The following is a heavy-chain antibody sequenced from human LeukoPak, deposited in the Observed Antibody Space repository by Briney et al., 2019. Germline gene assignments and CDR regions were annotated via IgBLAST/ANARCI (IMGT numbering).Heavy chain of an antibody. V-gene: IGHV1-18*01. CDR3: ARRAGTAGEWYYFDY. D-gene: IGHD3-3*01. Sequence: ASVKVSCKASGYTFTSYGIGWVRQAPGQGLEWMGWISAYNGNTNYAQKLQGRVTVTTDTSTSTAYMELRSLRSDDTAVYYCARRAGTAGEWYYFDYWGQGTLVTVSS. J-gene: IGHJ4*02. CDR1: GYTFTSYG. CDR2: ISAYNGNT.